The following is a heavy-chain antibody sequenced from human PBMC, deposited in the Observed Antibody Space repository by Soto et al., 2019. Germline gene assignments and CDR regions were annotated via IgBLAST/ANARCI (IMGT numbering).Heavy chain of an antibody. D-gene: IGHD6-13*01. CDR3: ARTSAAGKYYYGMDV. CDR1: GFSFTTYW. J-gene: IGHJ6*02. Sequence: GESLKISCKGSGFSFTTYWIAWVRQMPGKGLEWMGIIYPGDSKTTYSPSFQGRVNISADKSVRTAFLQLNSLKASDTAMYYCARTSAAGKYYYGMDVWGQGTTVTVSS. V-gene: IGHV5-51*01. CDR2: IYPGDSKT.